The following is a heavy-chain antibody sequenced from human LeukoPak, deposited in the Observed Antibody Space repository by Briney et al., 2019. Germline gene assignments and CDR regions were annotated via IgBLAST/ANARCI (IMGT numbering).Heavy chain of an antibody. CDR1: GFTFSDYY. D-gene: IGHD2-21*02. CDR2: ISSSGSTI. V-gene: IGHV3-11*01. J-gene: IGHJ5*02. Sequence: GGSLRLSCAASGFTFSDYYMSWIRQAPGKGLEWVSYISSSGSTIYYADSVKGRFTISRDNAKNSLYLQMNSLRAEGTAVYYCARETHIVVVTEGHWFDPWGQGTLVTVSS. CDR3: ARETHIVVVTEGHWFDP.